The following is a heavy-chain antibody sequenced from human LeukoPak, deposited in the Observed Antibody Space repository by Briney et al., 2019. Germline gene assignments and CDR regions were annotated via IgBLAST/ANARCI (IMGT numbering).Heavy chain of an antibody. V-gene: IGHV4-4*02. J-gene: IGHJ3*02. CDR1: GGSISSSNW. CDR3: ARALSPHYDYVWGSYRPNRKVSDAFDI. D-gene: IGHD3-16*02. CDR2: IYHSGST. Sequence: SETLSLTCAVSGGSISSSNWWSWVRQPPGEGLEWIGEIYHSGSTNYNPSLKSRVTMSVDTSKNQFSLKLSSVTAADTAVYYCARALSPHYDYVWGSYRPNRKVSDAFDIWGQGTMVTVSS.